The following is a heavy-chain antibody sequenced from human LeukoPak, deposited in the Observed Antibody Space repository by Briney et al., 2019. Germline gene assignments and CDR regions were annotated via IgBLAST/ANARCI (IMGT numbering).Heavy chain of an antibody. CDR2: MNPNSGNT. CDR3: ARIQWLAPQYYFDS. D-gene: IGHD6-19*01. J-gene: IGHJ4*02. CDR1: GYTFTSYD. Sequence: ASVKVSCKASGYTFTSYDINWVRQATGQGLAWVGWMNPNSGNTGYAQKFQGRVTMTRNTSISTAYMELSSLRSEDTAVYYCARIQWLAPQYYFDSWGQGTLVTVSS. V-gene: IGHV1-8*01.